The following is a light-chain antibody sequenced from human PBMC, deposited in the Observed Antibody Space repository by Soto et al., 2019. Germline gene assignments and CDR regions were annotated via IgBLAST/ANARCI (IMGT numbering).Light chain of an antibody. J-gene: IGLJ2*01. CDR3: SSYTGSSTLVV. CDR2: DVS. Sequence: QSVLTQPASVSGSPGQSITISCTGTSSDVGGYNYVSWYQQHPGKAPKLMIYDVSNRPSGVSKRFSGSKSGNTASLTISGRQAEDEADYYCSSYTGSSTLVVFGGGTKLTVL. V-gene: IGLV2-14*01. CDR1: SSDVGGYNY.